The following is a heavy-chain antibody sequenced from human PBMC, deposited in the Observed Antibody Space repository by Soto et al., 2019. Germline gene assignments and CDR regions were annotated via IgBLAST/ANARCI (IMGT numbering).Heavy chain of an antibody. CDR1: GGSISSGGYY. Sequence: SETLSLTCTVSGGSISSGGYYWSWIRQHPGKGLEWMGYIYYSGSTYYNPSLKSRVTISVDTSKNQFSLQLSSVTAADTAVYYCATGGYSYGYVYFDYWGQGTLVTVSS. V-gene: IGHV4-31*03. CDR3: ATGGYSYGYVYFDY. D-gene: IGHD5-18*01. J-gene: IGHJ4*02. CDR2: IYYSGST.